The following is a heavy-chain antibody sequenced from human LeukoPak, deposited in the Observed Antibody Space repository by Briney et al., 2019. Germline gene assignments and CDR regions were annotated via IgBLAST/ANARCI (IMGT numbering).Heavy chain of an antibody. CDR2: IKSKTDGGTT. Sequence: GGSLRLSCAASGFTFSNAWMSWVRQAPGKGLEWVGRIKSKTDGGTTDYAAPVKGRFTISRDDSKNTLYLQMNSLKTEDTAVYYCTTESRYYYDSSGYYPIDYWGQGTLVTVSS. J-gene: IGHJ4*02. CDR3: TTESRYYYDSSGYYPIDY. D-gene: IGHD3-22*01. V-gene: IGHV3-15*01. CDR1: GFTFSNAW.